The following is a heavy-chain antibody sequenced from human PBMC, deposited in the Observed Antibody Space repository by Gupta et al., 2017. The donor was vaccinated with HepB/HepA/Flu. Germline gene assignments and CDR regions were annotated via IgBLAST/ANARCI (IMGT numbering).Heavy chain of an antibody. D-gene: IGHD4-17*01. CDR3: ARQSPYGACFFDY. Sequence: VQLQESGPGLVKPSETLSLTCNVSGFSISSYCWNWIRQSPGRGLEYIGYIYNIERTNDNPPLHSRATISANPSKNQFPRTLTSVTAGDTALYFCARQSPYGACFFDYWGQGILVTVSS. J-gene: IGHJ4*02. CDR2: IYNIERT. CDR1: GFSISSYC. V-gene: IGHV4-4*08.